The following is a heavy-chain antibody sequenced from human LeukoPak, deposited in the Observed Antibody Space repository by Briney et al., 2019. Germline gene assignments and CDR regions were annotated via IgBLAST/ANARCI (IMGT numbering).Heavy chain of an antibody. CDR1: GFTFSSYA. CDR2: ISGSGGST. D-gene: IGHD3-22*01. CDR3: ASYYYYDSSGYSDYFDY. J-gene: IGHJ4*02. V-gene: IGHV3-23*01. Sequence: GGSLRLSCAASGFTFSSYAMSWVRQAPGKGLEWVSAISGSGGSTYYADSVKGRFTISRDNSKNTLYLRMNSLRAEDTAVYYCASYYYYDSSGYSDYFDYWGQGTLVTVSS.